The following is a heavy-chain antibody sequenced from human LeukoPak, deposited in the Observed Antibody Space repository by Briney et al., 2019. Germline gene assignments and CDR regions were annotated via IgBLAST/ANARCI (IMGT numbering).Heavy chain of an antibody. CDR2: LLISAGST. CDR3: AKDHRRAARPGGFDY. J-gene: IGHJ4*02. V-gene: IGHV3-23*01. CDR1: GFTLSTYA. Sequence: GGSLRLSCAASGFTLSTYAVSWVRQAPGKGLEWVSGLLISAGSTYYADSVKGRFTISRDNSKNTLYLQMNSLRGEDTAVYYCAKDHRRAARPGGFDYWGQGTLVTVSS. D-gene: IGHD6-6*01.